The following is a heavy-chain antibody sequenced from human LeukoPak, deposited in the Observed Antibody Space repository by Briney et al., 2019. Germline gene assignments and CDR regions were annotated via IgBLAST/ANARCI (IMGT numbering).Heavy chain of an antibody. V-gene: IGHV5-51*01. D-gene: IGHD5-12*01. CDR1: GYRFTSYW. CDR2: IYPGDSDT. J-gene: IGHJ6*02. CDR3: ARQVATGVRFGYQYGMDV. Sequence: GESLKISCKGSGYRFTSYWIAWVRQMPGKGLEWMGIIYPGDSDTRYSPSFQGQVTISADKSISTAYLQWSSLKASDTAMYYCARQVATGVRFGYQYGMDVWGQGTTVTVSS.